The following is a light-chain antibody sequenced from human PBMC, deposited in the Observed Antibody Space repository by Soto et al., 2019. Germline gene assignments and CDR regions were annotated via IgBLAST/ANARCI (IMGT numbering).Light chain of an antibody. CDR2: LNSDGSH. CDR1: SGHSSYA. Sequence: QPVLTQSPSASASLGASVKLTCTLSSGHSSYAIAWHQQQPEQGPRYLMKLNSDGSHSKGDGIPDRFSGSSSGAVRYLTISSLQSEDEADYYCQTWGTGIQVFGGGTKVTVL. J-gene: IGLJ3*02. V-gene: IGLV4-69*01. CDR3: QTWGTGIQV.